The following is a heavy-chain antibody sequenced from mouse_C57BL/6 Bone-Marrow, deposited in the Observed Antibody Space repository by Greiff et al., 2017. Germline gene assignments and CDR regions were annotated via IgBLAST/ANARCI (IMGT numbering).Heavy chain of an antibody. CDR3: ARIALTGSWFAY. J-gene: IGHJ3*01. CDR1: GFSLRTFGMG. CDR2: IWGGDDK. Sequence: QVTLKECGPGILQPSQTLSLSCSFSGFSLRTFGMGVVRIRQPSGKGLEWLAHIWGGDDKYYNPALKSWLTNSKDTSKNQVFLKIANVDTADTATYYCARIALTGSWFAYWGQGTLVTVSA. D-gene: IGHD4-1*01. V-gene: IGHV8-8*01.